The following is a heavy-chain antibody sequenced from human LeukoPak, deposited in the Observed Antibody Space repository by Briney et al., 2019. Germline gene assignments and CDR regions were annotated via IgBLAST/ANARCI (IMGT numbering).Heavy chain of an antibody. CDR2: INPNSGGT. D-gene: IGHD3-9*01. J-gene: IGHJ4*02. V-gene: IGHV1-2*02. CDR1: GYTFTGYY. CDR3: ARSAPTLTYDILTGYLGY. Sequence: ASVKVSCKASGYTFTGYYMHWVRQAPGQGLEWMGWINPNSGGTNYAQKFQGRVTMTRDTSISTAYMELSRLRSDDTAVYYCARSAPTLTYDILTGYLGYWGQGTLVTVSS.